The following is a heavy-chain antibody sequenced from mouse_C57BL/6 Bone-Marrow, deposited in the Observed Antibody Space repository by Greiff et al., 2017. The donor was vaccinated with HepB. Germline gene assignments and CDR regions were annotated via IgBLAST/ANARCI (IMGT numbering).Heavy chain of an antibody. CDR1: GFNIKDDY. Sequence: EVQLVESGAELVRPGASVKLSCTASGFNIKDDYMHWVKQRPEQGLEWIGWIDPENGDTEYASKFQGKATITADTSSNTAYLQLSSLTSEDTAVYYCTTFGYDRGYAMDYWGQGTSVTVSS. V-gene: IGHV14-4*01. CDR2: IDPENGDT. J-gene: IGHJ4*01. D-gene: IGHD2-2*01. CDR3: TTFGYDRGYAMDY.